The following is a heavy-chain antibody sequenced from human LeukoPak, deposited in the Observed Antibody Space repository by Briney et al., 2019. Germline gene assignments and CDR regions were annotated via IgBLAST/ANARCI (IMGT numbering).Heavy chain of an antibody. CDR3: AREPPRVYYYDSSGRDY. D-gene: IGHD3-22*01. CDR1: GYSISSGYY. V-gene: IGHV4-38-2*02. CDR2: YYHSGST. Sequence: SETVSLTCAVSGYSISSGYYWGWIRQPPGKGLEWIGSYYHSGSTYYNPSLKSRVTISADTSKNQFSLKLSSVTAADTAVYYCAREPPRVYYYDSSGRDYWGQGTLVTVSS. J-gene: IGHJ4*02.